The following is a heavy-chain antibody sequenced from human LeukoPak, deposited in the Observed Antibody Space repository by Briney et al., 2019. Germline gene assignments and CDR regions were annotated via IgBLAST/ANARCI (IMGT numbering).Heavy chain of an antibody. CDR2: ISGSGGST. J-gene: IGHJ4*02. D-gene: IGHD5-18*01. CDR3: AKDQVRGYSYGIKDY. V-gene: IGHV3-23*01. CDR1: GFTFSSYA. Sequence: GGSLRLSCAASGFTFSSYAMSWVRQAPGKGLEWVSAISGSGGSTYYADSVKGRFTISRDNAKNSLYLQMNSLRAEDTAVYYCAKDQVRGYSYGIKDYWGQGTLVTVSS.